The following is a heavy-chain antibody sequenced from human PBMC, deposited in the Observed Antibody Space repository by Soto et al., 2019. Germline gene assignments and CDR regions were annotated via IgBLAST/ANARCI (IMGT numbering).Heavy chain of an antibody. D-gene: IGHD6-19*01. CDR2: IYYSGST. CDR1: GGSISSGGYY. CDR3: ARGWWLVLENDHAFDI. Sequence: SETLSLTCTVSGGSISSGGYYWSWIRQHPGKGLEWIGYIYYSGSTYYNPSLKSRVTISVDTSKNQFSLKLSSVTAADTAVYYCARGWWLVLENDHAFDIWGQGTMVTVSS. V-gene: IGHV4-31*03. J-gene: IGHJ3*02.